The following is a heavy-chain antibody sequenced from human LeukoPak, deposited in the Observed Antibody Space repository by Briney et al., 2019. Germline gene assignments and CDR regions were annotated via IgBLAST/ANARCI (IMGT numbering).Heavy chain of an antibody. V-gene: IGHV3-66*02. D-gene: IGHD5-18*01. J-gene: IGHJ4*02. CDR2: IYSGGRT. Sequence: GGSLRLSCTASGFTVSSNYMSWVRQAPGKGQEWVSVIYSGGRTYYADTVKGRFTISRDNSKNTMYLKMTSLRAEDTAVYYCAKEGNTASFDYWGQGTLVAVSS. CDR3: AKEGNTASFDY. CDR1: GFTVSSNY.